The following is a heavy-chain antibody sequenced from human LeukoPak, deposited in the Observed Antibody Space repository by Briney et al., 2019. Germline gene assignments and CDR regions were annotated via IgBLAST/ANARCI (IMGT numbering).Heavy chain of an antibody. D-gene: IGHD5-18*01. J-gene: IGHJ4*02. CDR2: ISSSSSYI. V-gene: IGHV3-21*01. CDR1: GFTFSSYS. Sequence: KPGGSLRLSCAASGFTFSSYSMNWVRQAPGKGLEWVSSISSSSSYIYYADSVKVRFTISRDNAKNSLYLQMNSLRAEDTAVYYCARALNTAVDYWGQGTLVTVSS. CDR3: ARALNTAVDY.